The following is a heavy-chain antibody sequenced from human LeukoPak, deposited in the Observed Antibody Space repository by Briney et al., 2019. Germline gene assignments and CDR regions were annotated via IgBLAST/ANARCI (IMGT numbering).Heavy chain of an antibody. J-gene: IGHJ4*02. CDR3: AKGAYYDL. D-gene: IGHD3-22*01. CDR1: DFTFSSSG. Sequence: GGSLRLSCAASDFTFSSSGMTWVRQAPGKGLEWVSTVSSSGENTYYADSVKGRFTISRDNSKNTLYLQMNSLRAEDTAVYYCAKGAYYDLWGQGTLVTVSS. CDR2: VSSSGENT. V-gene: IGHV3-23*01.